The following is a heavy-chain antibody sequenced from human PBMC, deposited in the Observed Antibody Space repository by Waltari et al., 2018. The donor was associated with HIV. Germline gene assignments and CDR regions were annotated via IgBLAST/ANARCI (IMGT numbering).Heavy chain of an antibody. D-gene: IGHD2-2*01. Sequence: QVQLQESGPGLVKPSQTLSLTCTVSGGSISSGGYYLSRIRQHPRKGLEWIGYIYYSGSTYYNPSLKSRVTISVDTSKNQFSLKLSSVTAADTAVYYCARLVDCSSTSCYGLFDYWGQGTLVTVSS. V-gene: IGHV4-31*03. CDR3: ARLVDCSSTSCYGLFDY. CDR2: IYYSGST. CDR1: GGSISSGGYY. J-gene: IGHJ4*02.